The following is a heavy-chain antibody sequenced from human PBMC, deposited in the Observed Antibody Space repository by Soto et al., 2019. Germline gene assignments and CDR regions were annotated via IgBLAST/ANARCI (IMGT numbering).Heavy chain of an antibody. V-gene: IGHV4-31*03. CDR3: ARELVRGYYYGMDV. Sequence: SETLSLTCTVSGGSISSGGYYWSWIRQHPGKGLEWIGYIYYSGSTYYNPSLKSRVTISVDTSKNQFSLKLSSVTAADTAVYYCARELVRGYYYGMDVWSQGTTVTVSS. J-gene: IGHJ6*02. D-gene: IGHD3-10*01. CDR1: GGSISSGGYY. CDR2: IYYSGST.